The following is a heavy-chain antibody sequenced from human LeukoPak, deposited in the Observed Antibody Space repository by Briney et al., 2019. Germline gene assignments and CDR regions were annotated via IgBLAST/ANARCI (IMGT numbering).Heavy chain of an antibody. CDR2: IYQSGST. CDR3: ARVPRNSGSYWGTFDY. J-gene: IGHJ4*02. V-gene: IGHV4-39*07. CDR1: GGSISSSSYY. D-gene: IGHD1-26*01. Sequence: PSETLSLTCTVSGGSISSSSYYWGWIRQPPGKGLEWIGSIYQSGSTYYNLSLKSRVTISVDTSKNQFSLKLSSVTAADTAVYYCARVPRNSGSYWGTFDYWGQGTLVTVSS.